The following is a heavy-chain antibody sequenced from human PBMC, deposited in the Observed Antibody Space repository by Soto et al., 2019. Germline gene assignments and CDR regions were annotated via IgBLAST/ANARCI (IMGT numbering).Heavy chain of an antibody. J-gene: IGHJ6*02. D-gene: IGHD2-2*02. V-gene: IGHV4-34*01. CDR3: ASVTRTCISTSCYRYYYGMDV. Sequence: SETLSLTCAVYGGCFSGYYWSWIRQPPGKGLEWIGEINHSGSTNYNPSLKSRVTISVDTSKNQFSLKLSSVTAADTAVYYCASVTRTCISTSCYRYYYGMDVWGQGTTVT. CDR1: GGCFSGYY. CDR2: INHSGST.